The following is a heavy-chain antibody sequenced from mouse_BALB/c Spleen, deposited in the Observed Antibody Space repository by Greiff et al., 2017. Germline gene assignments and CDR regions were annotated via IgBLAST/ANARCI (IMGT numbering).Heavy chain of an antibody. CDR2: IWSGGST. D-gene: IGHD1-1*01. Sequence: VQLQESGPGLVQPSQSLSITCTVSGFSLTSYGVHWVRQSPGKGLEWLGVIWSGGSTDYNAAFISRLSISKDNSKSQVFFKMNSLQADDTAIYYCARGYGSSSFAYWGQGTLVTVSA. CDR3: ARGYGSSSFAY. J-gene: IGHJ3*01. V-gene: IGHV2-4-1*01. CDR1: GFSLTSYG.